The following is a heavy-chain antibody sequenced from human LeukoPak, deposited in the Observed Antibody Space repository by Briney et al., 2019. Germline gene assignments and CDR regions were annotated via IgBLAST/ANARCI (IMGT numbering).Heavy chain of an antibody. CDR1: GYTFTTYH. V-gene: IGHV1-46*01. J-gene: IGHJ4*02. CDR3: ARAMVGATILIDY. D-gene: IGHD1-26*01. Sequence: ASVKVSCKASGYTFTTYHMHWVRQAPGQGLEWMGIINPSGGSTSYAQKFQGRVTMTRDMSTSTVYMELSSLRSEDTAVYYCARAMVGATILIDYWGQGTLVTVSS. CDR2: INPSGGST.